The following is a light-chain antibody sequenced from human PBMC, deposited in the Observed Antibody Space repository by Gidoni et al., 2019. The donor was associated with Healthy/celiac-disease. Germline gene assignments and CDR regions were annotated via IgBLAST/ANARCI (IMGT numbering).Light chain of an antibody. V-gene: IGKV1-5*03. CDR1: QSISSW. CDR3: QQYNSYST. J-gene: IGKJ3*01. CDR2: KAS. Sequence: DIKMTQSPSTLSASVGDRVTITCRAGQSISSWLAWSQQKPGKAPKLLIYKASSLESGVTSSFSGSGSGTEFTLTISRLQPDDFATYYCQQYNSYSTFGPGTKVDIK.